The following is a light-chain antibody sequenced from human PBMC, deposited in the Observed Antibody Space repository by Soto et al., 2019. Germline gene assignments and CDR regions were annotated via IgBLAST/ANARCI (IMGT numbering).Light chain of an antibody. CDR2: AAS. J-gene: IGKJ1*01. V-gene: IGKV1-27*01. Sequence: DIQMTKSPSSLSESVGDRVTIPCRASQGICNYLAWYQQKPGKVPKLLIYAASTLQSGVPSRFSGSGSGTDFTLTISSLQPEDVATYYCQKYNSAPPWTFGQGTTVDIK. CDR3: QKYNSAPPWT. CDR1: QGICNY.